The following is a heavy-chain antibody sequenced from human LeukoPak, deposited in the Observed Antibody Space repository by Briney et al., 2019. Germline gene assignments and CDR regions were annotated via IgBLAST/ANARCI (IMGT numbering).Heavy chain of an antibody. D-gene: IGHD4-17*01. CDR1: GYTFTRYY. CDR2: INPSGGSA. J-gene: IGHJ6*03. Sequence: ASVKVSCKASGYTFTRYYMHWVRQAPGQGLEWMGIINPSGGSASYAQKFQGRVTMTRDTSTSTVYMELSSLRSEDTAVYYCARNGDYGGYYYYMDVWGKGTTVTISS. V-gene: IGHV1-46*01. CDR3: ARNGDYGGYYYYMDV.